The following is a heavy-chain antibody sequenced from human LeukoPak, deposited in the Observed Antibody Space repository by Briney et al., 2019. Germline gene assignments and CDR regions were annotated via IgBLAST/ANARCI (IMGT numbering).Heavy chain of an antibody. D-gene: IGHD5-18*01. CDR1: GFTFSSYA. CDR2: ISYDGSNK. V-gene: IGHV3-30*04. Sequence: GGSLRLSCAASGFTFSSYAMHWVRQAPGKGLEWVAVISYDGSNKYYADSVKGRFTISRDNSKNTLYLQMNSLRAEDTAVYYCARVRLPPYYYYYYYMDVWGKGTTVTVSS. CDR3: ARVRLPPYYYYYYYMDV. J-gene: IGHJ6*03.